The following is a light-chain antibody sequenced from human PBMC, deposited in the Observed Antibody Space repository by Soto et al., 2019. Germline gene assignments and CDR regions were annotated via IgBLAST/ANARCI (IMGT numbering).Light chain of an antibody. CDR2: GAS. CDR3: QQYNNWPRT. J-gene: IGKJ1*01. Sequence: EVVLTQSPDTLSLSVGERATLSCRASQSVSSDLAWYHQKPGQAPRLLIYGASTRATGIPARFSGSGSGTEFTLTINSLQSEDFAVYYCQQYNNWPRTFGQGTKVDIK. V-gene: IGKV3-15*01. CDR1: QSVSSD.